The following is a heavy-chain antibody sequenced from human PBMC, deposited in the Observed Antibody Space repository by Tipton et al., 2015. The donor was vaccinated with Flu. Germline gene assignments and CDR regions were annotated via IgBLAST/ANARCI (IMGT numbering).Heavy chain of an antibody. D-gene: IGHD3-22*01. CDR1: GGSFSGYY. Sequence: TLSLTCAVYGGSFSGYYWSWIRQPPGKGLEWIGEINHSGSTNYNPSLTSRVTISVDTSKNQFSLKLSSVTAADTAVYYCARAPIHSSGYYDYWGQGTLVTVSS. V-gene: IGHV4-34*01. CDR2: INHSGST. J-gene: IGHJ4*02. CDR3: ARAPIHSSGYYDY.